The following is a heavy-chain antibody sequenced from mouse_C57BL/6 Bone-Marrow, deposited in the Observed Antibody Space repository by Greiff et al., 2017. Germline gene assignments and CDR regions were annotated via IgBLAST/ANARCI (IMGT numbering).Heavy chain of an antibody. J-gene: IGHJ2*01. V-gene: IGHV2-4*01. Sequence: QVQLQQPGPGLVQPSQSLSITCTVSGFSFTSYCVHWVRQPPGKGLEWLGVICRGGSTDTNAAFISRLSISKDNSKTQVFFKMNSLQAEDTAIYYCAKLDGRSYWGQGTTLTVSA. D-gene: IGHD1-1*01. CDR3: AKLDGRSY. CDR2: ICRGGST. CDR1: GFSFTSYC.